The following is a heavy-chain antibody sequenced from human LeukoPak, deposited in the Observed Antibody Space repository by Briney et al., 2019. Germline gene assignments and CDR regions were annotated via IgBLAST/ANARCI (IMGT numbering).Heavy chain of an antibody. Sequence: SQTLSLTCAISGDSVSSNSAAWNWIRQSPSRGLEWLGRTYYRSKWYNDYAVSVKSRITINPDTSKNQFSLQLNSVTPEDTAVXYXAXGIRDXXXRIAVAGTLFDYWGQGTLVTVSS. D-gene: IGHD6-19*01. CDR3: AXGIRDXXXRIAVAGTLFDY. V-gene: IGHV6-1*01. CDR1: GDSVSSNSAA. J-gene: IGHJ4*02. CDR2: TYYRSKWYN.